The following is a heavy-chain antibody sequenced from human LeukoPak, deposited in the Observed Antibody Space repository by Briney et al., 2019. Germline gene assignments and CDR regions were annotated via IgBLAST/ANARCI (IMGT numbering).Heavy chain of an antibody. J-gene: IGHJ4*02. Sequence: PGGSLRLSCAASGFTFSSYAMSWVRQAPGKGLEWVSAISSSGGSTYYADSVKGRFTISSDNSKNTLYLQMNSLRAEDTAVHYCVATVTILDYWGQGTLVTVSS. V-gene: IGHV3-23*01. CDR3: VATVTILDY. CDR1: GFTFSSYA. CDR2: ISSSGGST. D-gene: IGHD4-17*01.